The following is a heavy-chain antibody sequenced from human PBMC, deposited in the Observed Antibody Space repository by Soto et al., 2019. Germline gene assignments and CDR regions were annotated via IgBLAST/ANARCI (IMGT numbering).Heavy chain of an antibody. J-gene: IGHJ5*02. V-gene: IGHV3-23*01. Sequence: GGSLRLSXAASGFIFGNFGMSWVRQAPGKGLEWISSISGSGFKKYYADSVKGRFTISRDNSKSTVYLELNNLSAEDTAVYHCAKNQGVELVPLATVDWFDPWGQGSVVTVSS. CDR3: AKNQGVELVPLATVDWFDP. CDR1: GFIFGNFG. D-gene: IGHD1-26*01. CDR2: ISGSGFKK.